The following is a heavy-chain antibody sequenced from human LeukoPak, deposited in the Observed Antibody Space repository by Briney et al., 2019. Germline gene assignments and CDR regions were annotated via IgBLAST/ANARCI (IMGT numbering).Heavy chain of an antibody. J-gene: IGHJ4*02. CDR1: GFTFSLYG. Sequence: GGSLRLSCAASGFTFSLYGMHWVRQTPGKGLEWVALISNDGDSEYYTDSVKGRFTISRDNAKDTLYLQMNSLRGEDTAVYYCAKDGRGRTFFDDIEYWGQGTLVAVSS. CDR3: AKDGRGRTFFDDIEY. CDR2: ISNDGDSE. D-gene: IGHD3/OR15-3a*01. V-gene: IGHV3-30*18.